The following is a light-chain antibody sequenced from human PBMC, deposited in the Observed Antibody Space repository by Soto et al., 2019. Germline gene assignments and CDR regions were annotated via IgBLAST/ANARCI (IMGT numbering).Light chain of an antibody. J-gene: IGKJ4*01. CDR3: QQYKSFSLT. CDR1: QGISSC. V-gene: IGKV1-5*03. Sequence: DIQMTQSPSTLSASVGDRVTITCRASQGISSCLAWYQQKPGKAPKLLIYKTSNLESGVPSRFSGSGSGTEFSLTISSLQPDDFATYYCQQYKSFSLTFGGGTRVEVK. CDR2: KTS.